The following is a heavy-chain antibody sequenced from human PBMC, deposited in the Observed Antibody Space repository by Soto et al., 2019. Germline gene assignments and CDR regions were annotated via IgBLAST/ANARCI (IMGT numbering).Heavy chain of an antibody. D-gene: IGHD4-4*01. CDR2: ISYDGSNK. Sequence: QVQLVESGGGVVQPGRSLRLSCAASGFTFSSYAMHWVRQAPGKGLEWVAVISYDGSNKYYADSVKGRFTISRDNSKNTLYLQMNSLRAEDTAVYYCARDRNYSNYRVYYYYYGMDVWGQGTTVTVSS. CDR1: GFTFSSYA. J-gene: IGHJ6*02. V-gene: IGHV3-30-3*01. CDR3: ARDRNYSNYRVYYYYYGMDV.